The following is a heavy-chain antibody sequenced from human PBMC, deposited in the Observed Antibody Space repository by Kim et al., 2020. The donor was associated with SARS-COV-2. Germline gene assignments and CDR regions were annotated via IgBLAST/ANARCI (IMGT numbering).Heavy chain of an antibody. J-gene: IGHJ4*02. CDR2: ISYDGSNK. D-gene: IGHD5-18*01. V-gene: IGHV3-30*04. CDR3: ARGRGYSYGILLDY. CDR1: GFTFSSYA. Sequence: GGSLRLSCAASGFTFSSYAMHWVRQAPGKGLEWVAVISYDGSNKYYADSVKGRFTISRDNSKNTLYLQMNSLRAEDTAVYYCARGRGYSYGILLDYWGQG.